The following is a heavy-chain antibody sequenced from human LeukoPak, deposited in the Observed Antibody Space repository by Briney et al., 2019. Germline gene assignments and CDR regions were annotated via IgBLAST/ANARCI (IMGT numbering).Heavy chain of an antibody. CDR1: GYTFTSYY. CDR2: INPNSGGT. J-gene: IGHJ4*02. Sequence: ASVKVSCKASGYTFTSYYMHWVRQAPGQGLEWMGWINPNSGGTNYAQKLQGRVTMTTDTSTSTAYMELRSLRSDDTAVYYCARGGYCSGGSCRGPFDYWGQGTLVTVSS. V-gene: IGHV1-2*02. CDR3: ARGGYCSGGSCRGPFDY. D-gene: IGHD2-15*01.